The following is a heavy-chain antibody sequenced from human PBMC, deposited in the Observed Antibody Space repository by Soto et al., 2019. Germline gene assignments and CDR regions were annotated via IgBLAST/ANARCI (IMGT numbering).Heavy chain of an antibody. J-gene: IGHJ3*02. Sequence: GASVKVSCKVSGYTLTELSMHWVRQAPGKGLEWMGGFDPEDGETIYAQKFQGRVTMTEDTSTDTAYMELSSLRSEDTAVYYCATPQHYYGSGSYYTDSAFDIWGQGTMVTVSS. CDR2: FDPEDGET. CDR1: GYTLTELS. D-gene: IGHD3-10*01. CDR3: ATPQHYYGSGSYYTDSAFDI. V-gene: IGHV1-24*01.